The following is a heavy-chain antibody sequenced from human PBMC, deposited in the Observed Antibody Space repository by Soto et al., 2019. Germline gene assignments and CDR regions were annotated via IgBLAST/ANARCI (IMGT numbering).Heavy chain of an antibody. Sequence: QVQLVESGGGVVQPGRSLRLSCAAAGFTFSSYGMHWVRQAPGKGLEWVAVISSDGSNKYYADSVKGRFTISRDNSKNTLYLQMNSLRAEDTAVYYCAKGDVLRFLEWLLSDGMDVWGQGTKVTVSS. D-gene: IGHD3-3*01. V-gene: IGHV3-30*18. CDR2: ISSDGSNK. CDR3: AKGDVLRFLEWLLSDGMDV. CDR1: GFTFSSYG. J-gene: IGHJ6*02.